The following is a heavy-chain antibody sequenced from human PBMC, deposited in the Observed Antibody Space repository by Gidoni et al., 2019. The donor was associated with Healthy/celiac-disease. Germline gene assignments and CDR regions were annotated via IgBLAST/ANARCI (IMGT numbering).Heavy chain of an antibody. CDR1: GGSISSYY. D-gene: IGHD4-17*01. CDR2: IYTSGST. V-gene: IGHV4-4*07. J-gene: IGHJ5*02. CDR3: ARWGEFADYGEYWFDP. Sequence: QVQLQESGPGLVKPSETLSLTCTVTGGSISSYYWSWIRQPAGKGLDWIGRIYTSGSTNYNPSLKSRVTMSVDTSKNQFSLKLSSVTAADTAVYYCARWGEFADYGEYWFDPWGQGTLVTVSS.